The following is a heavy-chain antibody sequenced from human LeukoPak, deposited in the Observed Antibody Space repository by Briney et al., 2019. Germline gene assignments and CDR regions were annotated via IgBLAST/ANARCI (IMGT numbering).Heavy chain of an antibody. J-gene: IGHJ3*02. CDR1: GYTFTSYG. D-gene: IGHD6-13*01. CDR2: ISAYNGNT. V-gene: IGHV1-18*04. Sequence: ASVKVSCKASGYTFTSYGISWVRQAPGQGLEWMGWISAYNGNTNYAQKLQGRVTMTTDTSTSTAYMELRSPRSDDTAVYYCAKEGLGQQLGPSAFDIWGQGTMVTVSS. CDR3: AKEGLGQQLGPSAFDI.